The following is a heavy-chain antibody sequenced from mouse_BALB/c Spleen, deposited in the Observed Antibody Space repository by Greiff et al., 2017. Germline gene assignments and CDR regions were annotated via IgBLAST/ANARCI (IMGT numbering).Heavy chain of an antibody. J-gene: IGHJ1*01. CDR1: GFTFSSYG. Sequence: DVKLVESGGDLVKPGGSLKLSCAASGFTFSSYGMSWVRQTPDKRLEWVATISSGGSYTYYPDSVKGRFTISRDNAKNTLYLQMSSLKSEDTAMYYCARHDGSSPHWNFDVWGAGTTVTVSS. D-gene: IGHD1-1*01. V-gene: IGHV5-6*02. CDR2: ISSGGSYT. CDR3: ARHDGSSPHWNFDV.